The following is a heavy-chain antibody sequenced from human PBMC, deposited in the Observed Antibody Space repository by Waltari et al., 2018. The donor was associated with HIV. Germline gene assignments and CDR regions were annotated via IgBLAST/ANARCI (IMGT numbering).Heavy chain of an antibody. CDR1: GFTFRSYW. CDR2: INNDGSNT. D-gene: IGHD3-22*01. Sequence: EVQLVESGGGLVQPVGSLRLSCVASGFTFRSYWMPRFRQGTGNGLVWVSRINNDGSNTNYADSVKGRFTISRDNAKNTLYLQMNSLRAEDTAVYSCVRDYDSSGYYSANWFDPWGQGTLVTVSS. J-gene: IGHJ5*02. CDR3: VRDYDSSGYYSANWFDP. V-gene: IGHV3-74*01.